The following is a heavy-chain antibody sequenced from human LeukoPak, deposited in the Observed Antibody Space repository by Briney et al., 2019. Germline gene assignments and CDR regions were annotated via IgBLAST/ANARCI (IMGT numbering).Heavy chain of an antibody. CDR3: ARGNRGSSYGGDS. CDR2: INGNGDTT. V-gene: IGHV3-20*04. Sequence: GGSLRLSCAASGFTFDDYGMSWVRQAPGKGLEWVAGINGNGDTTGYADSVKGRFTISRDNAKNSLYPQMNSLRAEDTALYYCARGNRGSSYGGDSWGQGTLVTVSS. CDR1: GFTFDDYG. J-gene: IGHJ4*02. D-gene: IGHD1-26*01.